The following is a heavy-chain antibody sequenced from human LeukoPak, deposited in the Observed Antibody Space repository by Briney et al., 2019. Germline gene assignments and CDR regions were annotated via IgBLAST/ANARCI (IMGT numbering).Heavy chain of an antibody. CDR3: ARDNGGPYGSGSYQYYGMDV. Sequence: GGSLRLSCAASGFTFSDYYMSWIRQAPGKGLEWVSYISSSSSYTNYADSVKGRFTISRDNAKNSLYLQMNSLRAEDTAVYCCARDNGGPYGSGSYQYYGMDVWGKGTTVTVSS. D-gene: IGHD3-10*01. V-gene: IGHV3-11*06. J-gene: IGHJ6*04. CDR2: ISSSSSYT. CDR1: GFTFSDYY.